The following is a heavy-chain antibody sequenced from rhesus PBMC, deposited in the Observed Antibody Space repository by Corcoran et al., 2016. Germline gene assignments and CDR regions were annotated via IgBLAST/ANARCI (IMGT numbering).Heavy chain of an antibody. CDR3: ARIVGPISGYRGYYFDF. J-gene: IGHJ4*01. V-gene: IGHV2-95*01. D-gene: IGHD3-9*01. CDR1: GFSINTTGTG. CDR2: IYWNDAK. Sequence: QVTLQESGPALVKPTQTLTLTCTFSGFSINTTGTGAGWIRQAPGKALEWLASIYWNDAKYYRTSLKSRLTISIDTFKKQVFLTMTNMDPVDTATYYCARIVGPISGYRGYYFDFWGQGVRVTVSS.